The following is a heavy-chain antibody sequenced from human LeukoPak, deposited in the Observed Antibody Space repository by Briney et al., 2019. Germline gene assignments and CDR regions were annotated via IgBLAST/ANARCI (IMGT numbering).Heavy chain of an antibody. CDR2: IIPIFGTA. V-gene: IGHV1-69*05. D-gene: IGHD6-13*01. J-gene: IGHJ4*02. CDR3: ARLGSIAAAGRAFDY. Sequence: SVKVSCKASGGTFSIYAISWVRQAPGQGLEWMGGIIPIFGTANYAQKFQGRVTITTDESTSTAYMELSSLRSEDTAVYYCARLGSIAAAGRAFDYWGQGTLVTVSS. CDR1: GGTFSIYA.